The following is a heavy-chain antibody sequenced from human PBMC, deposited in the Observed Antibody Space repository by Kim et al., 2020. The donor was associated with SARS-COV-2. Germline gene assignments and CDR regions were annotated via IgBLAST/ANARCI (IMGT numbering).Heavy chain of an antibody. J-gene: IGHJ6*02. CDR2: INHSGST. D-gene: IGHD6-13*01. CDR1: GGSFSGYY. Sequence: SETLSLTCAVYGGSFSGYYWSWIRQPPGKGLEWIGEINHSGSTNYNPSLKSRVTISVDTSKNQFSLKLSSVTAADTAVYYCARSRGPGYSSSWYGVWVSPTHYYYGMDVWGQGTTVTVSS. V-gene: IGHV4-34*01. CDR3: ARSRGPGYSSSWYGVWVSPTHYYYGMDV.